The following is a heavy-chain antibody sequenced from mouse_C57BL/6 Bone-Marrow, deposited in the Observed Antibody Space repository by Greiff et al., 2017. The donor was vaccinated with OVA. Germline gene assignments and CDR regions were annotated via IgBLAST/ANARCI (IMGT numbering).Heavy chain of an antibody. CDR2: INPSSGYT. D-gene: IGHD2-5*01. J-gene: IGHJ4*01. V-gene: IGHV1-7*01. CDR3: ARSKAYYSKEGYAMDY. CDR1: GYTFTSYW. Sequence: QVHVKQSGAELAKPGASVKLSCKASGYTFTSYWMHWVKQRPGQGLEWIGYINPSSGYTKYNQKFKDKATLTADKSSSTAYMQLSSLTYEDSAVYYCARSKAYYSKEGYAMDYWGQGTSVTVSS.